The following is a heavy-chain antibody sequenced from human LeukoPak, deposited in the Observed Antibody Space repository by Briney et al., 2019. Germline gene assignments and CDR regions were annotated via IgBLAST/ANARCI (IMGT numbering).Heavy chain of an antibody. D-gene: IGHD3-3*01. V-gene: IGHV3-23*01. CDR3: ARDPPTTIFGVVIESCYGMDV. J-gene: IGHJ6*02. CDR1: GFTFSSYA. CDR2: ISGGGGTT. Sequence: QPGGSLRLSCAASGFTFSSYAMSWVRQAPGKGLEWVSGISGGGGTTYYADSVKGRFTISRDNAKNSLYLQMNSLRAEDTAVYYCARDPPTTIFGVVIESCYGMDVWGQGTTVTVSS.